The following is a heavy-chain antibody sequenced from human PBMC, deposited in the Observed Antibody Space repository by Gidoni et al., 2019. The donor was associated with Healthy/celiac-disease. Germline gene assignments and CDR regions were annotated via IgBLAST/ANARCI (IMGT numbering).Heavy chain of an antibody. CDR1: GYTFTSYG. Sequence: QLVQSGAEVKKPGASVKVSCKASGYTFTSYGISWVRQAPGQGLEWMGWISAYNGNTNYAQKLQGRVTMTTDTSTSTAYMELRSLRSDDTAVYYCASGYRFRSGSYYYDAFDIWGQGTMVTVSS. D-gene: IGHD3-10*01. CDR2: ISAYNGNT. J-gene: IGHJ3*02. V-gene: IGHV1-18*04. CDR3: ASGYRFRSGSYYYDAFDI.